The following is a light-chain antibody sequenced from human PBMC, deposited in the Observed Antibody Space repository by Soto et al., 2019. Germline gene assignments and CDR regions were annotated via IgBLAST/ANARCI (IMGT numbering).Light chain of an antibody. J-gene: IGKJ1*01. CDR1: QSVSGSY. V-gene: IGKV3D-7*01. CDR3: QQDFEWPPMT. Sequence: PGGRVTLSCRASQSVSGSYLTWYQQKPGQAPRLLIYGASTRATGIPARFSGSGSGTDFTLTISSLQPEDVAVHCCQQDFEWPPMTFGQGTKVDIK. CDR2: GAS.